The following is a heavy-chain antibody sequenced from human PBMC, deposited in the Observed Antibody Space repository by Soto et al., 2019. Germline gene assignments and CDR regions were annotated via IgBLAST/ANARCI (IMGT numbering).Heavy chain of an antibody. V-gene: IGHV3-30*18. Sequence: GGSLRLSCAASGFTFSSYGMHWVRQAPGKGLEWVAVISYDGSNKYYADSVKGRFTISRDNSKNTLYLQMNSLRAEDTAVYYCAKFIGRGYYYYYMDVWGKGTTVTVSS. CDR3: AKFIGRGYYYYYMDV. J-gene: IGHJ6*03. CDR1: GFTFSSYG. D-gene: IGHD1-26*01. CDR2: ISYDGSNK.